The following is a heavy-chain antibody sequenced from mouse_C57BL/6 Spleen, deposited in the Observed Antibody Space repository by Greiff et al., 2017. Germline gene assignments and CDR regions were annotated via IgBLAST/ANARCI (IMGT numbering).Heavy chain of an antibody. V-gene: IGHV5-9-1*02. CDR1: GFTFSSYA. CDR3: TRDRVGRFAY. J-gene: IGHJ3*01. D-gene: IGHD4-1*01. Sequence: DVMLVESGEGLVKPGGSLKLSCAASGFTFSSYAMSWVRQTPEKRLEWVAYISSGGDYIYYADTVKGRFTISRDNARNTLYLQMSSLKSEDTAMYYCTRDRVGRFAYWGQGTLVTVSA. CDR2: ISSGGDYI.